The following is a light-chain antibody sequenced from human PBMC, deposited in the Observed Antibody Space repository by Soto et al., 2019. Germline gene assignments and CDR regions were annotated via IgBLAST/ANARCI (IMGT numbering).Light chain of an antibody. J-gene: IGLJ1*01. CDR1: TSNIGSGYD. CDR3: QSYDSRLSGYG. CDR2: GTN. Sequence: QSVLTQPPSVSGAPGQRVTIPCTGTTSNIGSGYDVHWYQQLPGTAPKVLIYGTNNRPSGVPGRFSASKSGTSASLAITGLQAEDEADYYCQSYDSRLSGYGFGTGTKVTVL. V-gene: IGLV1-40*01.